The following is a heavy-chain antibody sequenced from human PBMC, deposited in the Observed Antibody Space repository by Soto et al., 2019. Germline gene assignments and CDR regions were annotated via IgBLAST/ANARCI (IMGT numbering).Heavy chain of an antibody. Sequence: QVQLLQSGAEVKKPGSSVRVSCEASGGTFRTYAISWVRQAPGQGLEWMGEIIPIFGTVNYAQKFQDRVTVSADESTTTVYMDLRSLRSEDTAVYYCAKGAVAGTPTSYYYYGMDVWGQGTTVTVSS. V-gene: IGHV1-69*12. D-gene: IGHD6-19*01. J-gene: IGHJ6*02. CDR2: IIPIFGTV. CDR3: AKGAVAGTPTSYYYYGMDV. CDR1: GGTFRTYA.